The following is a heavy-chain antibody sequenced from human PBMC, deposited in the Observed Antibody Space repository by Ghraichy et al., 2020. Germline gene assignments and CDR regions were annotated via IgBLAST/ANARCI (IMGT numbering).Heavy chain of an antibody. CDR2: IYYSGST. CDR3: AREGRRIAVAVIPNAFDI. Sequence: SETLSLTCTVSGGSISSSSYYWGWIRQPPGKGLEWIGSIYYSGSTYYNPSLKSRVTISVDTSKNQFSLKLSSVTAADTAVYYCAREGRRIAVAVIPNAFDIWGQGTMVTVSS. D-gene: IGHD6-19*01. J-gene: IGHJ3*02. CDR1: GGSISSSSYY. V-gene: IGHV4-39*07.